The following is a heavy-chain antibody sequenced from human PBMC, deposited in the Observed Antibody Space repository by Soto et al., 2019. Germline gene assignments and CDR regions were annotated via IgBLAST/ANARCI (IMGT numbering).Heavy chain of an antibody. CDR2: INPNSGGT. D-gene: IGHD6-13*01. J-gene: IGHJ3*02. CDR1: GHTFTGYY. V-gene: IGHV1-2*04. CDR3: ASRIAAAGYAFDI. Sequence: ASVKVSCKASGHTFTGYYMHWVRQAPGQGLEWMGWINPNSGGTNYAQKFQGWVTMTRDTSISTAYMELSRLRSDDTAVYYCASRIAAAGYAFDIWGQGTMVTVSS.